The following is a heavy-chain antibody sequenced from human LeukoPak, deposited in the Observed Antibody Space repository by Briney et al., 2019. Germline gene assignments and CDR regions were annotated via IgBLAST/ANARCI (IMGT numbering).Heavy chain of an antibody. D-gene: IGHD2-8*01. CDR2: ISGSGDRR. CDR1: GFAFSSYA. Sequence: GGSLRLSCAASGFAFSSYAMRWVRQAPGKGLEWVSSISGSGDRRDSADSVKGRFTISRDNSRNTLYLEMYSLRAEDTAVYYCAKDRGHCTNGVCHNYYYMDVWGKGTTVTVSS. J-gene: IGHJ6*03. CDR3: AKDRGHCTNGVCHNYYYMDV. V-gene: IGHV3-23*01.